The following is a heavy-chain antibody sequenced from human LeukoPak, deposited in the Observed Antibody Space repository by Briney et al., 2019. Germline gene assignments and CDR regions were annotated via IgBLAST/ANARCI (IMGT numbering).Heavy chain of an antibody. V-gene: IGHV3-23*01. CDR3: AKDTSAWWYHRAYMNV. J-gene: IGHJ6*03. D-gene: IGHD2-15*01. CDR2: IRGSGDKT. Sequence: PGGSLRLSCAASGCTFSDYAMSWVRQAPGGGLEGVSAIRGSGDKTFHADSVKGRFTTSRDNSKNTLSMQMSSLRVEDSAVYFCAKDTSAWWYHRAYMNVWGTGTTVTVSS. CDR1: GCTFSDYA.